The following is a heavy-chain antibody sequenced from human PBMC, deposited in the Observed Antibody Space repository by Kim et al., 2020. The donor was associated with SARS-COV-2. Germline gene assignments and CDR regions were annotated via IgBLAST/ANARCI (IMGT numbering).Heavy chain of an antibody. J-gene: IGHJ6*03. Sequence: ADSVKGRFTITRDNAKNSLYLQMNSLRAEDTAVYYCARDLTGTVYYYMDVWGKGTAVTVSS. D-gene: IGHD1-7*01. V-gene: IGHV3-11*01. CDR3: ARDLTGTVYYYMDV.